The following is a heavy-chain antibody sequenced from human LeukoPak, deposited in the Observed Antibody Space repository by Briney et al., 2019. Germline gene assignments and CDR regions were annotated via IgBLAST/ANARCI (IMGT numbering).Heavy chain of an antibody. V-gene: IGHV3-30*02. CDR3: ARDLDYYDSSAFDY. J-gene: IGHJ4*02. CDR1: GFTFSSYG. Sequence: GGSLRLSCAASGFTFSSYGMHWVRQAPGKGLEWVAFIRYDGSNKYYADSVKGRFTISRDNSKNTLYLQMNSLRAEDTAVYYCARDLDYYDSSAFDYWGQGTLVTVSS. CDR2: IRYDGSNK. D-gene: IGHD3-22*01.